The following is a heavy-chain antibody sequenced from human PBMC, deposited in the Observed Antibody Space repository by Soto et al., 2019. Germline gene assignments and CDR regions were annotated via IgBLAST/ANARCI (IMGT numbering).Heavy chain of an antibody. V-gene: IGHV3-23*01. CDR1: GFDFSSYA. D-gene: IGHD2-21*02. CDR3: VKEDCGAGCALDF. CDR2: ISDGGGAT. J-gene: IGHJ4*02. Sequence: GGSLRLSCAASGFDFSSYAMNWVRQAPGKGLEWVSSISDGGGATNYANSVRGRFTISRDRFKNTLDLHMNSLRAEDTAVYYCVKEDCGAGCALDFWGQGTLATVSS.